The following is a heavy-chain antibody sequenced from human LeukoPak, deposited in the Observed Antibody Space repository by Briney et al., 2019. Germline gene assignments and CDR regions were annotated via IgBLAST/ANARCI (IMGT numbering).Heavy chain of an antibody. CDR1: GYTFTSYG. Sequence: ASVKVSCKASGYTFTSYGLSWVRQAPGQGLEWMGWISAYNGNTNYAKKLQGRVTMTTETSTSHGYMELRSLRSDDTAVYYCARGDGPRDAFDIWGQGTMVTVSS. CDR3: ARGDGPRDAFDI. J-gene: IGHJ3*02. CDR2: ISAYNGNT. V-gene: IGHV1-18*01.